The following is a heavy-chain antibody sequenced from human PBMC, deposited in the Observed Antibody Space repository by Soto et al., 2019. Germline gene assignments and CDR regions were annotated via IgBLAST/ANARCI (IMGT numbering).Heavy chain of an antibody. Sequence: QVQLQESGPGLVKPSETLSLTCTVSGGSIISDSWPWIRQPPGGRLEWIGYIYYNGNTNYNSSLKSRVTISIDTSKNQFSLKLNSVTAADTAVYFCARLAYTSGFTFDYWGRGTLVTVSS. V-gene: IGHV4-59*01. D-gene: IGHD5-18*01. CDR3: ARLAYTSGFTFDY. CDR1: GGSIISDS. J-gene: IGHJ4*02. CDR2: IYYNGNT.